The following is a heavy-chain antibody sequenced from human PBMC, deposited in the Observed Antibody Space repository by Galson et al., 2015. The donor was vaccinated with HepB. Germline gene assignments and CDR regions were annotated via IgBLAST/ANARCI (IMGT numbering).Heavy chain of an antibody. J-gene: IGHJ4*02. CDR3: ASRSGN. CDR2: IGNKANSYTT. CDR1: GFTFSDSD. Sequence: SLRLSCAASGFTFSDSDMDWVRQAPGKGLEWVGRIGNKANSYTTEYAASVKGRLTISRDDSKNSLDLQMNSLKTEDTAVYYCASRSGNWGQGTLVTVSS. V-gene: IGHV3-72*01.